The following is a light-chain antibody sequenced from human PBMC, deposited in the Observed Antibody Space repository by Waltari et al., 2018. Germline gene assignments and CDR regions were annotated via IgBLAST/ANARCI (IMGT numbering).Light chain of an antibody. J-gene: IGLJ3*02. CDR2: RND. Sequence: QSVVTQPPSASETPGQRVTISGSGGGSNVGRNSVTWYPQVPGTAPKVVIYRNDRRPSGVPYRFSGSKSGTSASLAISGLRSEDEADYYCAVWDDSVSGWVFGGGTKLTVL. CDR1: GSNVGRNS. CDR3: AVWDDSVSGWV. V-gene: IGLV1-47*01.